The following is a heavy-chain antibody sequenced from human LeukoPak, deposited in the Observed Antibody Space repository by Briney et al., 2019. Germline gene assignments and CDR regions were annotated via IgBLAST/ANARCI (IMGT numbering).Heavy chain of an antibody. V-gene: IGHV4-59*01. CDR3: ARGASGYSYG. CDR1: GGSISSYY. Sequence: SETLSLTGTVSGGSISSYYWSWIRQPPGKGLEWIGYIYYSGSTNYNPSLESRVTISIDTSKNQFSLNLSSVTAADTAVYYCARGASGYSYGWGQGTLVTVSS. J-gene: IGHJ4*02. D-gene: IGHD5-18*01. CDR2: IYYSGST.